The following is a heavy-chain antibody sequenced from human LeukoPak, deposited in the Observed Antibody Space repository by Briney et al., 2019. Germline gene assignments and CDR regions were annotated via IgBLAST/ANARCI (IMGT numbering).Heavy chain of an antibody. V-gene: IGHV3-21*01. J-gene: IGHJ4*02. CDR3: AKDRGITMVRGVIITGFDY. Sequence: GGSLRLSCAASGFTFSSYSMNWVRQAPGKGLEWVSSISSSSSYIYYADSVKGRFTISRDNAKNSLYLQMNSLRAEDTAVYYCAKDRGITMVRGVIITGFDYWGQGTLVTVSS. CDR2: ISSSSSYI. CDR1: GFTFSSYS. D-gene: IGHD3-10*01.